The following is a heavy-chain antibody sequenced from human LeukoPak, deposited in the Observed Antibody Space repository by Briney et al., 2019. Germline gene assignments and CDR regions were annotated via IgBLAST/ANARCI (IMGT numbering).Heavy chain of an antibody. D-gene: IGHD6-13*01. CDR2: IYPGDSNI. V-gene: IGHV5-51*01. CDR1: GYSFTSYW. Sequence: GESLKISCQGSGYSFTSYWIGWVRPMPGEGLEWMGIIYPGDSNIRYSPSFQGQVTLSADKTISTAYLQWSSLKASDTAMYYCARPRTYGSRCGFDYWGQGTLVTVSS. CDR3: ARPRTYGSRCGFDY. J-gene: IGHJ4*02.